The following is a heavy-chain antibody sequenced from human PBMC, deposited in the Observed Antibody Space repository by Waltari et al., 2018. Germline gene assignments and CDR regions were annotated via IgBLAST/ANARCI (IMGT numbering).Heavy chain of an antibody. CDR3: ARLRNTWFGGIDF. V-gene: IGHV4-59*01. CDR2: VYHRGTT. Sequence: QVHLQESGPGLVKPSETLSLTCTVSGGSISSYYWSWIRQPPGKGLEWIGHVYHRGTTNSNPSLRSRVTMSLAASKSQFSLSLSSVTAADTAVYYCARLRNTWFGGIDFWGQGTLVTVSS. J-gene: IGHJ4*02. D-gene: IGHD3-10*01. CDR1: GGSISSYY.